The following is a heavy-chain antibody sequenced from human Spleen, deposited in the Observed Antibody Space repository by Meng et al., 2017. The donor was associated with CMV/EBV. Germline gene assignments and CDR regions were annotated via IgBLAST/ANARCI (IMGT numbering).Heavy chain of an antibody. CDR3: ARGQIAAGFDP. CDR2: INHSGST. D-gene: IGHD6-13*01. Sequence: QVQLQQWGAGLLKPSETLSLTCAVYGGSFSGYYWSWIRQPPGKGLEWIGEINHSGSTNYNPSLKSRVTISVDTSKNQFSLKLSSVTAADTAVYYCARGQIAAGFDPWGQGTLVTVFS. V-gene: IGHV4-34*01. J-gene: IGHJ5*02. CDR1: GGSFSGYY.